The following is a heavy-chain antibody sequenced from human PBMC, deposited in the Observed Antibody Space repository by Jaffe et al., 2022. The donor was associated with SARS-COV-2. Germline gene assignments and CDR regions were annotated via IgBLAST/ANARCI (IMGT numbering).Heavy chain of an antibody. CDR3: ARRYYDFLTGFSPHDAFDF. CDR2: INSNTGNP. D-gene: IGHD3-9*01. V-gene: IGHV7-4-1*02. Sequence: QVQLVQSGSELKKPGAPVKVSCKASGYTFTSYTMNWVRQAPGQGLEWMGWINSNTGNPTYAQGFTGRFVFSFDTSVSTAYLQISSLKAEDTAVYYCARRYYDFLTGFSPHDAFDFWGQGTMVTVS. CDR1: GYTFTSYT. J-gene: IGHJ3*01.